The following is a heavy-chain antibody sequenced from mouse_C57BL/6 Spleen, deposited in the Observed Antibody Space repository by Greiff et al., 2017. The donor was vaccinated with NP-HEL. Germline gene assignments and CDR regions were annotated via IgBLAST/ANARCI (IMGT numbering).Heavy chain of an antibody. J-gene: IGHJ2*01. CDR2: INPGSGGT. CDR1: GYAFTNYL. D-gene: IGHD1-1*01. V-gene: IGHV1-54*01. CDR3: ARQSGSSYEDY. Sequence: QVQLQQSGAELVRPGTSVKVSCKASGYAFTNYLIEWVKQRPGQGLEWSGVINPGSGGTNYNEKFKGKATLTADKSSSTAYMQLSSLTSEDSAVYFCARQSGSSYEDYWGQGTTLTVSS.